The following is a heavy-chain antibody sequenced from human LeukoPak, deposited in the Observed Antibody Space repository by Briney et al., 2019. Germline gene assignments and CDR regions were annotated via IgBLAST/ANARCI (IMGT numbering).Heavy chain of an antibody. CDR2: IYYSGST. CDR3: ARRLTTVTTWTPSWYFDL. D-gene: IGHD4-17*01. Sequence: SETLSLTCTVSGGSISSSSYYWGWIRQPPGKGLEWIGSIYYSGSTYYNPSLKSRVTISVDTSKNQFSLKLSSVTAADTAVYYCARRLTTVTTWTPSWYFDLWGRGTLVTVSS. V-gene: IGHV4-39*01. CDR1: GGSISSSSYY. J-gene: IGHJ2*01.